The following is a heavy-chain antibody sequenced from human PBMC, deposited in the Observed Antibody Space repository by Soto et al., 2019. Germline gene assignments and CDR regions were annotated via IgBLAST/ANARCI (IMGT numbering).Heavy chain of an antibody. CDR1: GYTFTSYG. J-gene: IGHJ4*02. V-gene: IGHV1-18*01. D-gene: IGHD3-22*01. Sequence: QVQLVQSGAEVKKPGASVKVSCKASGYTFTSYGISWVRQAPGQGLEWMGWISAYNGNTNYAQKLQGRVTMTTDTSTRTAYMELRSLRSDDTAVYYGASDIPYYYDSSGDSLAPFDYWGQGTLVTVSS. CDR2: ISAYNGNT. CDR3: ASDIPYYYDSSGDSLAPFDY.